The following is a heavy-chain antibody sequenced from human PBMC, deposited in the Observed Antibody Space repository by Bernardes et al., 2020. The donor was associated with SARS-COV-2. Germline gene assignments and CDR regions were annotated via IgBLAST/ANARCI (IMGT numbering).Heavy chain of an antibody. V-gene: IGHV3-48*03. Sequence: GGSLRLSCAASGFTFSSYEMNWVRQAPGKGLEWVSYISSSGATIYYADSVKGRFTISRDNAKNSLYLQMNSLGVEDTAVYYCARDWRGWGVVRGVPFDYWGQGTLVTVSS. J-gene: IGHJ4*02. CDR3: ARDWRGWGVVRGVPFDY. D-gene: IGHD3-10*01. CDR1: GFTFSSYE. CDR2: ISSSGATI.